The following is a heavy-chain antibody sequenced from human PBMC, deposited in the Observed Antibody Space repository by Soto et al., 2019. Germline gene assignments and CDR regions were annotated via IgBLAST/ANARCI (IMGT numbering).Heavy chain of an antibody. V-gene: IGHV3-74*01. CDR2: IDEDGRGT. J-gene: IGHJ4*02. Sequence: EVQLVESGGGVVPPGGSLRLSCAASGFTFSNYYMHCVRQAPGKELVWASRIDEDGRGTNYAASVECRFTISKDNAKNKLDLLMNSLRAEDTAIYDCARGGYCAGAKCYSFFDHWGQGTLVTVSS. D-gene: IGHD6-25*01. CDR1: GFTFSNYY. CDR3: ARGGYCAGAKCYSFFDH.